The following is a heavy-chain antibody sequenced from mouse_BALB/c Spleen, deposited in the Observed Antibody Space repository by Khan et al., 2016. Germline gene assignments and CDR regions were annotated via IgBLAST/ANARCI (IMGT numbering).Heavy chain of an antibody. J-gene: IGHJ4*01. Sequence: QLEESGPGLVKPSQSLSLTCTVTGYSITSDYAWNWIRQFPGNKLEWMGYISYSGSTSYNPSLKSRISITRDTSKNQFFLQLNSVTTEDTATYYCARSWRGFYAMDYWGQGTSVTVSS. CDR3: ARSWRGFYAMDY. CDR2: ISYSGST. CDR1: GYSITSDYA. V-gene: IGHV3-2*02.